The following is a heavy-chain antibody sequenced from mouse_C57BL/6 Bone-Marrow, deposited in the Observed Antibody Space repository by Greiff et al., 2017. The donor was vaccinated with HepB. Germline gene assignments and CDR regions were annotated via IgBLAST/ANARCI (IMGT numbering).Heavy chain of an antibody. D-gene: IGHD1-1*02. CDR2: LDPSDSYT. V-gene: IGHV1-69*01. J-gene: IGHJ2*01. CDR3: ARCGGYFFDY. CDR1: GYTFTSYW. Sequence: QVQLQQPGAELVMPGASVKLSCKASGYTFTSYWMHWVKQRPGQGLEWIGELDPSDSYTNYNQKFKGKSTLTVDKSSSTAYMQLSSLTSEDSAVYYCARCGGYFFDYWGQGTTLTVSS.